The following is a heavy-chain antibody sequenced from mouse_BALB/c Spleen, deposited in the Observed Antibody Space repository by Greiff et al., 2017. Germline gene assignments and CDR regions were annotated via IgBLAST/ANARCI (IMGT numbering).Heavy chain of an antibody. CDR3: ARGGGGAAY. J-gene: IGHJ3*01. CDR2: ILPGSGST. CDR1: GYTFSSYW. Sequence: VQVVESGAELMKPGASVKISCKATGYTFSSYWIEWVKQRPGHGLEWIGEILPGSGSTNYNEKFKGKATFTADTSSNTAYMQLSSLTSEDSAVYYCARGGGGAAYWGQGTLVTVSA. V-gene: IGHV1-9*01.